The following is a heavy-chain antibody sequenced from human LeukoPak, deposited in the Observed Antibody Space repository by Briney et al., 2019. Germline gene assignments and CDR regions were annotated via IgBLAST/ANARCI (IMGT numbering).Heavy chain of an antibody. J-gene: IGHJ6*02. CDR2: ISGSGGST. V-gene: IGHV3-23*01. CDR1: GFTFSSYA. Sequence: PGGSLRPSCAASGFTFSSYAMSWVRQAPGQGLEWVSAISGSGGSTYYADSVKGRFTLSRDNSKNTLYLQMNSLRAADTAIYYCAKTVSSGWAYYYYGMDVWGQGTTVTVSS. D-gene: IGHD6-19*01. CDR3: AKTVSSGWAYYYYGMDV.